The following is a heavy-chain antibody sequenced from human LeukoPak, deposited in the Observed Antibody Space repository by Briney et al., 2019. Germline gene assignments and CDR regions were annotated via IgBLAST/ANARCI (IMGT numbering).Heavy chain of an antibody. J-gene: IGHJ4*02. CDR2: IGGSGSNT. V-gene: IGHV3-23*01. CDR1: GFTFSSYA. D-gene: IGHD3-10*01. CDR3: AKAGGFGELLAHYHFDY. Sequence: QPGESLRLSCAASGFTFSSYAMGWVRQAPGKGLEWVSAIGGSGSNTYYADSVRGRFTISRDNSKNMLYLLMNSLRAEDTALYYCAKAGGFGELLAHYHFDYWGQGTLVTVSS.